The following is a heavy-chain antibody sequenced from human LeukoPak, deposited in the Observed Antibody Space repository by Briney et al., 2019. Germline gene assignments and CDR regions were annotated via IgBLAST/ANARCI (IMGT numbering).Heavy chain of an antibody. Sequence: PGGSLGLSCAASGFTLRKYGMSWVRQAPGKGLEWVSAISGSGGNTYYTDSVKGRFTISGDISKNTLYLAMNSLISEDAPVYSCARVFGRRDAFDVWGQGTMVTASS. J-gene: IGHJ3*01. CDR1: GFTLRKYG. CDR2: ISGSGGNT. CDR3: ARVFGRRDAFDV. V-gene: IGHV3-23*01. D-gene: IGHD3-10*01.